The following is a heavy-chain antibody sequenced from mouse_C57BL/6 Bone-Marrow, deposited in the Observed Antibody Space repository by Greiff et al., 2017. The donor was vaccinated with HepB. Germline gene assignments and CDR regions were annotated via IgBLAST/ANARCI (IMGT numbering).Heavy chain of an antibody. J-gene: IGHJ2*01. V-gene: IGHV7-1*01. D-gene: IGHD1-1*01. CDR1: GFTFSDFY. CDR3: ARDAPITTVVATEGY. Sequence: EVQVVESGGGLVQSGRSLRLSCATSGFTFSDFYMEWVRQAPGKGLEWIAASRNKANDYTTEYSASVKGRFIVSRDTSQSILYLQMNALRAEDTAIYYCARDAPITTVVATEGYWGQGTTLTVSS. CDR2: SRNKANDYTT.